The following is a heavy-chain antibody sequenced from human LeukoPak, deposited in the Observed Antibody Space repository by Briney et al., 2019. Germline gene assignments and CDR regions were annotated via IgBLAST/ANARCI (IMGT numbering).Heavy chain of an antibody. CDR1: GGSISSASYF. Sequence: SETLSLTCTVSGGSISSASYFWGWIRQPPGKGLEWIGTLYYSGSTYYSASLKSRVTMSGDTSRNQLSLRLSSVNAADTAVYYCAKAGVRYSDSSALYAFDFWGPGTMVTVSS. D-gene: IGHD3-22*01. CDR3: AKAGVRYSDSSALYAFDF. V-gene: IGHV4-39*01. J-gene: IGHJ3*01. CDR2: LYYSGST.